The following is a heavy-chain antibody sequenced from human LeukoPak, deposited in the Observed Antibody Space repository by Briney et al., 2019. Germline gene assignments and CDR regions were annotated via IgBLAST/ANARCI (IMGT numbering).Heavy chain of an antibody. V-gene: IGHV1-46*01. J-gene: IGHJ6*02. CDR2: INPSGGST. CDR1: GYTFTGYY. CDR3: ARDKAVKNYYYGMDV. Sequence: ASVKVSCKASGYTFTGYYMHWVRQAPGQGLEWMGIINPSGGSTSYAQKFQGRVTMTRDTSTSTVYMELSSLRSEDTAVYYCARDKAVKNYYYGMDVWGQGTTVTVSS.